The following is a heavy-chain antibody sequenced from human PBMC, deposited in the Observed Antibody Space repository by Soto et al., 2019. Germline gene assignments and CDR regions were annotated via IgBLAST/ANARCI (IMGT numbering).Heavy chain of an antibody. CDR3: AREYYDFWSGYYKGAFDI. J-gene: IGHJ3*02. V-gene: IGHV3-33*01. Sequence: GGSLRLSCAASGFTFSSYGMHWVRQAPGKGLEWVAVIWYDGSNKYYADSVKGRFTISRDNSKNTLYLQMNSLRAEDTAVYYCAREYYDFWSGYYKGAFDIWGQGTMVTVSS. CDR1: GFTFSSYG. D-gene: IGHD3-3*01. CDR2: IWYDGSNK.